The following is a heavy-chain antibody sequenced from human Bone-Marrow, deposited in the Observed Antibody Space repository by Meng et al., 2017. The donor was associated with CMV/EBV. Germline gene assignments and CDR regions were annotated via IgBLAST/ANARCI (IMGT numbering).Heavy chain of an antibody. CDR3: ARGDRGFDY. V-gene: IGHV1-69*05. CDR2: IIPIFGTA. Sequence: KVCCKASGGTCSSYAISWVRQAPGQGLGWMGGIIPIFGTANYAQKFQGRVTITTDESTSTAYMELSSLRSEDTAVYYCARGDRGFDYWGQGTLVTVSS. D-gene: IGHD3-10*01. CDR1: GGTCSSYA. J-gene: IGHJ4*02.